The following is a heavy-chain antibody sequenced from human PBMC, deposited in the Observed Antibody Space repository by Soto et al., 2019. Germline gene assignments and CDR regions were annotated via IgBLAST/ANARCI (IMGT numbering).Heavy chain of an antibody. V-gene: IGHV1-18*01. J-gene: IGHJ5*02. CDR1: GYTFTSYC. CDR3: ARDLAENWFDP. CDR2: ISAYNGNT. Sequence: ASVNVSFKASGYTFTSYCISWVRQAPGQGLEWMGWISAYNGNTNYAQKLQGRVTMTTDTSTSTAYMELRSLRSDDTAVYYCARDLAENWFDPWGQGTLVTVSS.